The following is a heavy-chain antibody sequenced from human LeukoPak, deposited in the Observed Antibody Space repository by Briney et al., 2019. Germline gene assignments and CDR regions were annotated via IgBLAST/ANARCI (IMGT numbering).Heavy chain of an antibody. D-gene: IGHD4-11*01. V-gene: IGHV3-23*01. J-gene: IGHJ4*02. CDR3: ANADYSSYPPMNY. CDR2: ISVSGGST. Sequence: PGRSLRLSCGASRCAFSNYAMSWVRQGPGKGLEWVSGISVSGGSTYYADSVKRRFTISKDNSKNTLYLQMNSLRAEDTAVYYCANADYSSYPPMNYWGQGTLVTVSS. CDR1: RCAFSNYA.